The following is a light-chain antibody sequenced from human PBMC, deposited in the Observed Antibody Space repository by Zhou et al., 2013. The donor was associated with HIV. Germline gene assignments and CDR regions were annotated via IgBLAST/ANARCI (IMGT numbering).Light chain of an antibody. V-gene: IGKV3-11*01. CDR2: DAS. Sequence: EIVLTQSPATLSLSPGERATLSCRASQSIIRYLAWYQQKPGQAPRLLIYDASNTASGIPARFSGSGSGTEFTLTISSLQSEDFAVYYCQQYNNWPPWTFGQGTKVEIK. CDR3: QQYNNWPPWT. J-gene: IGKJ1*01. CDR1: QSIIRY.